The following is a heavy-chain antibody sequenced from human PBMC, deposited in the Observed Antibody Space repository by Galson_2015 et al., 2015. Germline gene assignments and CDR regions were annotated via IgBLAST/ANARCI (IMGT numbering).Heavy chain of an antibody. CDR1: GFIFSDYY. J-gene: IGHJ4*02. CDR2: ISSSSSYT. Sequence: SLRLSCAASGFIFSDYYMSWIRQAPGKGLEWVSYISSSSSYTNYADSVKGRFTISRDNAKNSLYLQMNSLRAEDTAVYYCVRDGKSYDFWSGYPYGPFDHWGQGTLVTVSS. CDR3: VRDGKSYDFWSGYPYGPFDH. D-gene: IGHD3-3*01. V-gene: IGHV3-11*05.